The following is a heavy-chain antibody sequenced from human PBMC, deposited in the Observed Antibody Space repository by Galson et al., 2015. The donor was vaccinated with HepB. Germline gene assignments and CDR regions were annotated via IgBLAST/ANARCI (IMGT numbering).Heavy chain of an antibody. V-gene: IGHV4-59*01. J-gene: IGHJ4*02. D-gene: IGHD6-19*01. CDR1: GGSISSYY. CDR3: ARGLSSGWHYYFDY. Sequence: ETLSLTCTVSGGSISSYYWSWIRQPPGKGLEWIGYIYYSGSTNYNPSLKSRVTISVDTSKNQFSLKLSSVTAADTAVYYCARGLSSGWHYYFDYWGQGTLVTVSS. CDR2: IYYSGST.